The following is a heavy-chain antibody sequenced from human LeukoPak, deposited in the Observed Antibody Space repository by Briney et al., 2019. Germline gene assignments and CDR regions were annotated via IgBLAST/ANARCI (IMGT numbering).Heavy chain of an antibody. D-gene: IGHD1-1*01. V-gene: IGHV4-59*01. CDR3: ARAILTTYYFDY. CDR2: IYYSGST. CDR1: GGSISSYY. Sequence: PSETLSPTCTVSGGSISSYYWSWIRQPPGKGLEWIGYIYYSGSTNYNPSLKSRVTISVDTSKKQFSLKLSSVTAADTAVYYCARAILTTYYFDYWGQGTLVTVSS. J-gene: IGHJ4*02.